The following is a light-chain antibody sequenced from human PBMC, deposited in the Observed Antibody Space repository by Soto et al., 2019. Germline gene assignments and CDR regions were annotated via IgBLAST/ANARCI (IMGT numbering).Light chain of an antibody. CDR1: SSNIGSNA. Sequence: QSVLTQPPSASGTPGQRVTISCSGSSSNIGSNAVNWYQYVPGTAPKPLIYRNNQRPSGVPDRFSGSKSGTSASLAISGLQSEDEADYYCAAWDDSLNGVVFGGGTKLTVL. CDR3: AAWDDSLNGVV. J-gene: IGLJ2*01. CDR2: RNN. V-gene: IGLV1-44*01.